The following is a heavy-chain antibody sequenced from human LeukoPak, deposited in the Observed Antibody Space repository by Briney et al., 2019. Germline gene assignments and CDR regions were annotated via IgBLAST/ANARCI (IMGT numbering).Heavy chain of an antibody. Sequence: PSETLSLTCTVSGGSIRSFFWSWLRQPPGKPLEWLGHIYHTGSTNYNPSFKSRLTISVDMSKNLFSLKLSSVTAADTAVYYCARDRRTVGYYYDSSGYPNWFDPWGQGTLVTVSS. CDR2: IYHTGST. CDR3: ARDRRTVGYYYDSSGYPNWFDP. V-gene: IGHV4-59*01. CDR1: GGSIRSFF. D-gene: IGHD3-22*01. J-gene: IGHJ5*02.